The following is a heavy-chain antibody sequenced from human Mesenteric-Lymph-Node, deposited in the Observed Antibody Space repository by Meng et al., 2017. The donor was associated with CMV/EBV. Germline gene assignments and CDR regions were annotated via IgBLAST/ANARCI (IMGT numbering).Heavy chain of an antibody. V-gene: IGHV4-39*01. CDR2: ISYSGST. CDR3: ARLVGMSGSFDY. Sequence: CTVSGGSSSSNGYCWAWIRQPPGRGLEWIGSISYSGSTYYTPSLKSRVTISVDTSKNQFSQRLTSVTAVDTAVYYCARLVGMSGSFDYWGQGTLVTVSS. D-gene: IGHD1-20*01. J-gene: IGHJ4*02. CDR1: GGSSSSNGYC.